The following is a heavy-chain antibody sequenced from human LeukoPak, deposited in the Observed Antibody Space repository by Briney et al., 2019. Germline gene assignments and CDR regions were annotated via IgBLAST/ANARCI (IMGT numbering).Heavy chain of an antibody. J-gene: IGHJ4*02. CDR1: GFIFTSYG. CDR3: ARDGWSSFDY. CDR2: ISTSGGDT. Sequence: PGGSLRLSCAASGFIFTSYGMGWVRQAPGKGLEWVSAISTSGGDTYYADSVKGRFTISRDNSRNTLYMQMNSLRAEDTAVYYCARDGWSSFDYWGQGTLVTVSS. V-gene: IGHV3-23*01. D-gene: IGHD6-19*01.